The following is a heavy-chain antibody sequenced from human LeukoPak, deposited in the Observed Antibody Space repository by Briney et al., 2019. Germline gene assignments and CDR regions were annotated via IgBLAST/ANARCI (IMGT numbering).Heavy chain of an antibody. CDR3: ARDYDMVTGKYNVWFDT. CDR1: GGSISSYY. CDR2: IYYSGST. J-gene: IGHJ5*02. D-gene: IGHD3-9*01. Sequence: SETLSLTCTVSGGSISSYYWSWIRQPPGKGLEWIGYIYYSGSTNYNPSLKSRVTISVDTSKNQFSLHLNSVTPEDTAVYYCARDYDMVTGKYNVWFDTWGQGTLVTVAS. V-gene: IGHV4-59*12.